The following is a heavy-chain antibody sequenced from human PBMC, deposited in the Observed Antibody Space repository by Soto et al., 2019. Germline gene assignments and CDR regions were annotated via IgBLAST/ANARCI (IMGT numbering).Heavy chain of an antibody. CDR3: AKGYDSSGYYHFDY. V-gene: IGHV3-30*18. CDR1: GFTFSSYG. CDR2: ISYDGSNK. Sequence: WGVLRLSCAASGFTFSSYGMHWVRQAPGKGLEWVAVISYDGSNKYYADSVKGRFTISRDNSKNTLYLQMNSLRAEDTAVYYCAKGYDSSGYYHFDYWCQGTLVTVSS. D-gene: IGHD3-22*01. J-gene: IGHJ4*02.